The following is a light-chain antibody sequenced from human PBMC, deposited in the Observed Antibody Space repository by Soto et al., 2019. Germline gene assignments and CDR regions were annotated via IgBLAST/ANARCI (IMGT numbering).Light chain of an antibody. V-gene: IGLV1-40*01. CDR1: ISNIGSGYD. Sequence: QSVLTQPPSVSGAPGQRVTISCTGSISNIGSGYDVHWYQQLPGPAPKILMYSNINRPSWVPDRFSGSKSGTSASLAITGFPAEDDADYYCQSCDNDLSGAVVFGGGTKLTVL. CDR2: SNI. J-gene: IGLJ2*01. CDR3: QSCDNDLSGAVV.